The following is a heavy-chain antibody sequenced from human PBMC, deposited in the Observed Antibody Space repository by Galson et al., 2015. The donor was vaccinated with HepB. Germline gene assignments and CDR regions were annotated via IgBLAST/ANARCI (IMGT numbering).Heavy chain of an antibody. CDR2: VYPGDSDT. D-gene: IGHD5-12*01. Sequence: QSGAEVKKSGESLKISCTGSGYSFTSYYIAWVRQMPGKGLEWMGIVYPGDSDTTYNPSFQGQVTISADRSVGTAYLQWNSRKASDTAIYYCARVWLYYFASGGQGTLVTVSS. V-gene: IGHV5-51*01. CDR1: GYSFTSYY. CDR3: ARVWLYYFAS. J-gene: IGHJ4*02.